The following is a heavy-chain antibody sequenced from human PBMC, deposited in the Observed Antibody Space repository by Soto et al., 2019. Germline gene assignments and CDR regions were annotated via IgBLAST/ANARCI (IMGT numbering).Heavy chain of an antibody. CDR2: ITTDKGKT. V-gene: IGHV1-18*01. CDR1: GYTFTNYG. Sequence: QVQLVQSGPEVKKPGASVKVSCKTSGYTFTNYGISWVRQAPGQGLEWMGWITTDKGKTTYAQKFQGRVTMPTDPSPSTPDMDLRSLRSDDTALYSCAPRSPAFAYWGQGTLVTVSS. CDR3: APRSPAFAY. J-gene: IGHJ4*02.